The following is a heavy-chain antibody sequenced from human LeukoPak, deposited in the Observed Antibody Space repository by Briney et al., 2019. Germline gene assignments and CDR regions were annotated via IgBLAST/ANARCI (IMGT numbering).Heavy chain of an antibody. V-gene: IGHV3-23*01. CDR2: ISGSGGST. D-gene: IGHD4-11*01. CDR1: GFTFSSYG. Sequence: PGGSLRLSCAASGFTFSSYGMSWVRQAPGKGLEWVSAISGSGGSTYYADSVKGRFTISRDNSKNTLYLQMNSLKTEDTAVYYCTTGYSNYLRYYYYFYMDVWGKGTTVTVSS. CDR3: TTGYSNYLRYYYYFYMDV. J-gene: IGHJ6*03.